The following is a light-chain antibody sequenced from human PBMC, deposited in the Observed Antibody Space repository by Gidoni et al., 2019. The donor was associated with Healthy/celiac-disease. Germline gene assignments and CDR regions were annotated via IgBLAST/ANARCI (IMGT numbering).Light chain of an antibody. Sequence: EIVLTQSPGTRSLSPGERATLSCRASQSVSSSYLAWYQQKPGQAPRLLIDGASNRATGIPDRCSGSGYGTDFTLTISRLEPEDFAVYYCQQYGSSRGTFGQGTRLEIK. CDR1: QSVSSSY. CDR2: GAS. V-gene: IGKV3-20*01. J-gene: IGKJ5*01. CDR3: QQYGSSRGT.